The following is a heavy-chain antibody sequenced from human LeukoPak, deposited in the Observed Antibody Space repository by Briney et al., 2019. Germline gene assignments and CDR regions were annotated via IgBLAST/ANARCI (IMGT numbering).Heavy chain of an antibody. CDR3: ARDPGYSYGHDY. Sequence: SETLSLTCAVYGGSFSGYYWSWIRQPPGKGLEWIGEINHSGSTNYNPSLKSRVTISVDTSKNQFSLKLSSVTAADTAVYYCARDPGYSYGHDYWGQGTLVTVSS. CDR2: INHSGST. J-gene: IGHJ4*02. D-gene: IGHD5-18*01. V-gene: IGHV4-34*01. CDR1: GGSFSGYY.